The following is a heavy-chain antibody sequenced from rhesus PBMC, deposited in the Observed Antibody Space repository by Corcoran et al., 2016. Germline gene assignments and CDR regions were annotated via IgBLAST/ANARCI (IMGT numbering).Heavy chain of an antibody. V-gene: IGHV4-169*01. CDR1: GGSISSNY. J-gene: IGHJ4*01. D-gene: IGHD6-25*01. CDR2: IYGSAISS. Sequence: QLQLQESGPGLVKPSETLSVTCAVSGGSISSNYWSWIRQAPGKGVEWLGYIYGSAISSSYNPSLKSRVTLSVDTSKNQLSLNLTSVTAADTAVYYCARRSPSGGSWKCLDYWGQGVLVTVSS. CDR3: ARRSPSGGSWKCLDY.